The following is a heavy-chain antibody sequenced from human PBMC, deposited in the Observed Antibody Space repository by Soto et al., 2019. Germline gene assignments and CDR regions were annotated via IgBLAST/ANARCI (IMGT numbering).Heavy chain of an antibody. V-gene: IGHV1-69*08. CDR2: LIPVIGII. CDR1: GGTFSTYT. CDR3: AGDPDSHYNDSHASSYP. D-gene: IGHD4-4*01. J-gene: IGHJ5*02. Sequence: QVQLVQSGAEVKKPGSSVKVSCKASGGTFSTYTITWVRQAPGQGLEWMGRLIPVIGIINYAQKYQGRVTISAGKFTGTAYMELTGLRSDDTAVYYCAGDPDSHYNDSHASSYPWGQGTLVTVSS.